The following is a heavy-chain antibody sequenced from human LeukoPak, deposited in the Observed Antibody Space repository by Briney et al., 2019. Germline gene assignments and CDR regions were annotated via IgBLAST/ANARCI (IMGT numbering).Heavy chain of an antibody. D-gene: IGHD2-15*01. CDR3: ARGLVVVAATFDY. CDR1: GGSFSGYY. J-gene: IGHJ4*02. V-gene: IGHV4-34*01. CDR2: INHSGST. Sequence: SETLSLTCAVYGGSFSGYYWSWIRQPPGKGLEWMGEINHSGSTNYNPSLKSRVTIAVDTSKNQYALTLSSVTAAATDVYYCARGLVVVAATFDYWGQGTLVAVSS.